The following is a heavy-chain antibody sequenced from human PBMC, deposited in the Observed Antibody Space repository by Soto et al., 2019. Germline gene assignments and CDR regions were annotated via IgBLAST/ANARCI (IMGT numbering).Heavy chain of an antibody. V-gene: IGHV3-48*03. CDR3: SRGPRDYGSGSARPY. Sequence: PGGSLRLSCAVSGFSFHFYEMHWVRQAPGRGLEWVSYISSDTKSRSYADSVRGRYSVSRDNARNSLDLEMDNLRVEDTAVYYCSRGPRDYGSGSARPYWGQGALVTVSS. D-gene: IGHD3-10*01. CDR2: ISSDTKSR. J-gene: IGHJ4*02. CDR1: GFSFHFYE.